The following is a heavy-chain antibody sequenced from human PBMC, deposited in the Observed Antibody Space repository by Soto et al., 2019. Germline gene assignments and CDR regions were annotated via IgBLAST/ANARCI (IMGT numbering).Heavy chain of an antibody. J-gene: IGHJ6*02. CDR1: GFTFNTYG. CDR3: ARADCTGAYCYSWPFNYGVDV. Sequence: QVQLVESGGGVAQPGGSLRLSCTTSGFTFNTYGMHWVRQAPGKGLEWVAIIWYDGSNKYYADSVKGRFTISRDNSKNTLYLQMNSRRAEDTALYYCARADCTGAYCYSWPFNYGVDVWGQGTTVTVSS. D-gene: IGHD2-15*01. V-gene: IGHV3-33*01. CDR2: IWYDGSNK.